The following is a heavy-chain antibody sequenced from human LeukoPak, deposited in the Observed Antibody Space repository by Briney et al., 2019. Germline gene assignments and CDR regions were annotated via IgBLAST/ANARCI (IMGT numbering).Heavy chain of an antibody. V-gene: IGHV1-69*01. D-gene: IGHD2-2*01. CDR1: GGTFSSYA. Sequence: GSSVKVSCKASGGTFSSYAISWVRQAPGHGLEWMGGIIPIFGTANYAQKFQGRVTITADEFTSTAYVELSSLRSEDTAVYYCARDPEPPSYCSSTSCAGAWPTHHYWGQGTLVTVSS. J-gene: IGHJ4*02. CDR2: IIPIFGTA. CDR3: ARDPEPPSYCSSTSCAGAWPTHHY.